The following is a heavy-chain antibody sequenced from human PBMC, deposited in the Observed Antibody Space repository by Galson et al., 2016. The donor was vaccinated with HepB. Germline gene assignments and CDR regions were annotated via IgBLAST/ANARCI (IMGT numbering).Heavy chain of an antibody. CDR1: GFTFSSSD. Sequence: SLRLSCAASGFTFSSSDMSWVRQAPGKGLELVSAIGGSGDSTYYADSVKGRFTISRDNTKNTVNLQMNSLRTEDTAVYYCAKALRSPNDPEYWGQGTLVTVSS. J-gene: IGHJ4*02. CDR3: AKALRSPNDPEY. D-gene: IGHD1-1*01. V-gene: IGHV3-23*01. CDR2: IGGSGDST.